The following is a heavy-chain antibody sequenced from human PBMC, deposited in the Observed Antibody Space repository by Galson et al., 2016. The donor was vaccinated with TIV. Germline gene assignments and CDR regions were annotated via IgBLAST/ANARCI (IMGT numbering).Heavy chain of an antibody. D-gene: IGHD1-26*01. CDR1: GFVFTSSA. J-gene: IGHJ4*02. Sequence: SVKVSCKASGFVFTSSAMQWVRQARGERLEWIGLIVVGSGDTNYAQKFQERVTCIRDMSTNTVYMELSSLRSEDTAVYYCAAGHWYSGSSSQKRFYFDYLSQGTLVTVSS. CDR3: AAGHWYSGSSSQKRFYFDY. V-gene: IGHV1-58*02. CDR2: IVVGSGDT.